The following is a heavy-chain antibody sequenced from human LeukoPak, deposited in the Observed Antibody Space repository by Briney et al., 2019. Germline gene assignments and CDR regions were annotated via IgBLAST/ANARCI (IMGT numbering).Heavy chain of an antibody. CDR1: GYTFTSYY. CDR2: INPSGGST. V-gene: IGHV1-46*01. CDR3: AREKDYFDFWSGWAWFDP. J-gene: IGHJ5*02. Sequence: ASVKVSCKASGYTFTSYYMHWVRQAPGQGLEWMGMINPSGGSTSYAQKFQGRVTMTRDTSTSTVYMELRSLRSDDTAVYYCAREKDYFDFWSGWAWFDPWGQGTLVTVSS. D-gene: IGHD3-3*01.